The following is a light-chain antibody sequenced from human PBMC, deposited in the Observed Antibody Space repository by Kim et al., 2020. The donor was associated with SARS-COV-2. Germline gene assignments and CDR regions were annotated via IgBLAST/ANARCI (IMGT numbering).Light chain of an antibody. V-gene: IGLV3-1*01. CDR2: QDS. CDR3: QAWDRSTGV. Sequence: SYELTQPPSVSVSPGQTASITCSGDKLGDKYACWYQQKPGQSPVLVIYQDSKRPSGIPERFSGSNSGNTATLTISGTQAMDEADYYCQAWDRSTGVFGT. J-gene: IGLJ1*01. CDR1: KLGDKY.